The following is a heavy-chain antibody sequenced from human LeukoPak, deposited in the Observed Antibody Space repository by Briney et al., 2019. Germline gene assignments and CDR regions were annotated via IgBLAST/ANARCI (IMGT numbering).Heavy chain of an antibody. D-gene: IGHD6-19*01. CDR3: ARGVSSGWREPFDY. V-gene: IGHV4-39*01. J-gene: IGHJ4*02. CDR2: IYYSGST. CDR1: GGSISSSSYY. Sequence: SETLSLTCTVSGGSISSSSYYWGWIRQPPGKGLEWIGSIYYSGSTYYSPSLKSRVTISVDTSKNQFSLKLSSVTAADTAVYYCARGVSSGWREPFDYWGQGTLVTVSS.